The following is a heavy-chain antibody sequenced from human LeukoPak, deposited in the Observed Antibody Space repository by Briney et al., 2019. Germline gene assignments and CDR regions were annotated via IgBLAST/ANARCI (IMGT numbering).Heavy chain of an antibody. J-gene: IGHJ6*02. D-gene: IGHD7-27*01. CDR1: GGSISSYY. CDR2: IYYSGST. V-gene: IGHV4-59*01. CDR3: ARVVTGEYYYYGMDV. Sequence: SETLSLTCTVSGGSISSYYWSWIRQPPGKGLEWIGYIYYSGSTNYNPSLKSRVTISVDTSKNQFSLKLSSVTAADTAVYYCARVVTGEYYYYGMDVWGQGTTVTVSS.